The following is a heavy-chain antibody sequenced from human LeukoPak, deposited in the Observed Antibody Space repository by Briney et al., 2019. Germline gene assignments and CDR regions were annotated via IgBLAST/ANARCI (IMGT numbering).Heavy chain of an antibody. CDR2: ISSSSSYI. CDR3: ARTVFGVVINPIYNWFDP. V-gene: IGHV3-21*01. J-gene: IGHJ5*02. D-gene: IGHD3-3*01. Sequence: RAGGSLRLFCAASGFTFSSYSMNWVRQAPGKGLEWVSSISSSSSYIYYADSVKGRFTISRDNAKNSLYLQMNSLRAEDTAVYYCARTVFGVVINPIYNWFDPWGQGTLVTVSS. CDR1: GFTFSSYS.